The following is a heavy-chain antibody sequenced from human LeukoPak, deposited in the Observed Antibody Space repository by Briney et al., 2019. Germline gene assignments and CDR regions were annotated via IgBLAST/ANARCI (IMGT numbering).Heavy chain of an antibody. J-gene: IGHJ5*02. V-gene: IGHV4-30-2*01. D-gene: IGHD3-9*01. CDR3: AAALRYLSFAP. CDR1: GGSISSGGYY. Sequence: PSETLSLTCTVSGGSISSGGYYWSWIRQPPGKGLEWIGYIYHSGSTYYNPSLKSRVTISVDRSKNQFSLKLSSVTAADTAVYYCAAALRYLSFAPGGQGTLVTVSS. CDR2: IYHSGST.